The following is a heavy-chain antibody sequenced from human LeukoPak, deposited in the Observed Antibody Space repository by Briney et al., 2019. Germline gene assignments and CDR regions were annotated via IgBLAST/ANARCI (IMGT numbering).Heavy chain of an antibody. J-gene: IGHJ4*02. V-gene: IGHV3-30*02. Sequence: GSLRLSCAASGFTFSSYGMHWVRQAPGKGLEWVAFIRYDGSNKYYADSVKGRFTISRDNSKNTLYLQMNSLRAEDTAVYYCARELRFLEAAVFDYWGQGTLVTVSS. D-gene: IGHD3-3*01. CDR3: ARELRFLEAAVFDY. CDR1: GFTFSSYG. CDR2: IRYDGSNK.